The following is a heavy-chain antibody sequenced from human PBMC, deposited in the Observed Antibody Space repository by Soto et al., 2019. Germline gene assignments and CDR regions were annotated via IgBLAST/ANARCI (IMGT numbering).Heavy chain of an antibody. D-gene: IGHD3-9*01. CDR3: ARDFDLYYYGMDV. CDR1: GFTVSNNY. CDR2: INSGGIT. J-gene: IGHJ6*02. Sequence: GSLRLSCAASGFTVSNNYISWVRQAPGKGLEWVSLINSGGITYFADSVKGRFTISRDNSKNTVYLQMNSLRAEDTAMYYCARDFDLYYYGMDVWGQGTTVTVSS. V-gene: IGHV3-53*01.